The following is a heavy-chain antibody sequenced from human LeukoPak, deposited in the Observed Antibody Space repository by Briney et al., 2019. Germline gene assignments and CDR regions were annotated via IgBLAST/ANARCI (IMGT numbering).Heavy chain of an antibody. CDR1: GFTFSSYA. CDR2: IRASAGST. V-gene: IGHV3-23*01. D-gene: IGHD6-19*01. J-gene: IGHJ4*02. Sequence: PGGSLRLSCAASGFTFSSYAMTWVRQAPGKGLHWVSTIRASAGSTYYADSVKGRFTISRDNPKNTVSLQMNSLRAEDTAVYYCAKGGYTSYFDYWGQGTLVTVSS. CDR3: AKGGYTSYFDY.